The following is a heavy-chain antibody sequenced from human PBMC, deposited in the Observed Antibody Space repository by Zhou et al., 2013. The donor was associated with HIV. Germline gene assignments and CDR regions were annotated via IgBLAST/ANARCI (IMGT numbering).Heavy chain of an antibody. Sequence: QVQLQESGPGLVKPSETLSLTCTVSGGSISSHYWTWIRQPPGKGLEWIGYIYYSGSTNYNPSLKSRVTISVDTSKNQFSLKLSSVTAADTAVYYCARDLSYCSGGSCYGNWFDPWGQGTLVTVSS. CDR2: IYYSGST. CDR1: GGSISSHY. V-gene: IGHV4-59*11. D-gene: IGHD2-15*01. CDR3: ARDLSYCSGGSCYGNWFDP. J-gene: IGHJ5*02.